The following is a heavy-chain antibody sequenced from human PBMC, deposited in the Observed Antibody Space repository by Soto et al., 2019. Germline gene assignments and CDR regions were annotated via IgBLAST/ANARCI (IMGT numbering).Heavy chain of an antibody. CDR1: GFTFTSPA. D-gene: IGHD6-13*01. CDR2: IVVGSGNT. J-gene: IGHJ6*02. Sequence: ASVKVSCKASGFTFTSPAVQWVRQARGQRLEWIGWIVVGSGNTNYAQKFQERVTITRDMSTSTAYMELSSLRSEDTAVYYCAAGGGSSWPYYYYGMDVWGQGTTVTVS. V-gene: IGHV1-58*01. CDR3: AAGGGSSWPYYYYGMDV.